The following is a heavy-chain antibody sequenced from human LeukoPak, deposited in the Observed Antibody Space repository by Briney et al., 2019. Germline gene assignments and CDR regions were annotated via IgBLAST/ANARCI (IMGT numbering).Heavy chain of an antibody. D-gene: IGHD4-11*01. V-gene: IGHV3-11*06. CDR3: ARRNSKWYEDY. J-gene: IGHJ4*02. Sequence: GRFTISRDNAKNSLFVQMNSLRAEDTAVYYCARRNSKWYEDYWGQGTLVTVSS.